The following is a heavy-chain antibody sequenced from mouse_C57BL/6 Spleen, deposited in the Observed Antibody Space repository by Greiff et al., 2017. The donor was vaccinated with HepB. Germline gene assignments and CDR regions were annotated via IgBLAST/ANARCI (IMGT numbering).Heavy chain of an antibody. CDR2: ISDGGSYT. CDR3: ARDEGYPWFAY. V-gene: IGHV5-4*01. CDR1: GFTFSSYA. D-gene: IGHD2-3*01. J-gene: IGHJ3*01. Sequence: DVQLVESGGGLVKPGGSLKLSCAASGFTFSSYAMSWVRQTPEKRLEWVATISDGGSYTYYPDNVKGRFTISRDNAKNNLYLQMSHLKSEDTAMYYCARDEGYPWFAYWGQGTLVTVSA.